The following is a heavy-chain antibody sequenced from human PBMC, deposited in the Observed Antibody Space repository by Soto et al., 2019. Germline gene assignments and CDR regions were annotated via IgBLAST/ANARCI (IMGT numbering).Heavy chain of an antibody. V-gene: IGHV3-49*03. CDR2: IRSKAYGGTT. Sequence: PGGSLRLSCTASGFTFGDYAMSWFRQAPGKRLEWVGFIRSKAYGGTTEYAASVKGRFTISRDDSKSIAYLQMNSLKTEDTAVYYCTRGSRYSSSGRGYYYYGMDVWGQGTTVTVSS. J-gene: IGHJ6*02. CDR1: GFTFGDYA. D-gene: IGHD6-6*01. CDR3: TRGSRYSSSGRGYYYYGMDV.